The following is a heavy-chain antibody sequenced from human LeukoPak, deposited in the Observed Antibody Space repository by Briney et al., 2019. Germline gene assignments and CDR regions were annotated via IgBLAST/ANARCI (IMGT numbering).Heavy chain of an antibody. J-gene: IGHJ4*02. Sequence: LPGGSLRLSCAASGFTFSSYAMSWVRQAPGKGLEWVSAISGSGGSTYYADSVKGRFTISRDNSKNTLYLQMNSLRAEDTAVYYCAKPSVAGNVYYFDYWGQGTLVTVSS. CDR3: AKPSVAGNVYYFDY. D-gene: IGHD6-19*01. V-gene: IGHV3-23*01. CDR1: GFTFSSYA. CDR2: ISGSGGST.